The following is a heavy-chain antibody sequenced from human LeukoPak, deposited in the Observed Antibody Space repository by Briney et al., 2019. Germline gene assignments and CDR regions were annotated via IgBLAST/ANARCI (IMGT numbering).Heavy chain of an antibody. CDR3: ARDLATYSYGYIYGF. D-gene: IGHD5-18*01. J-gene: IGHJ4*02. CDR1: GFTFNAYA. V-gene: IGHV3-30*04. Sequence: GGSLRLSCAASGFTFNAYAMHWVRQAPGKGPEWVAVVWYDGTNQYYADSVKGRFTISRDNYKNTVFLQMNSLRAEDTATYYCARDLATYSYGYIYGFWGQGTLVTVSS. CDR2: VWYDGTNQ.